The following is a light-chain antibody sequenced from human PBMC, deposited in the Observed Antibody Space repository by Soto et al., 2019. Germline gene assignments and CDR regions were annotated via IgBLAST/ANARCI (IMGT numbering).Light chain of an antibody. CDR2: GNS. Sequence: QSVLTQPPSVSGAPGQRVTISCTGSSSNIGAGYDVHWYQQLPGTAPKLLIYGNSNRPSGVPDRFSGSKSGTSASLAITGLQAEDEADYYCQSYDSRLRGPLYVFGTGTKVTVL. J-gene: IGLJ1*01. CDR1: SSNIGAGYD. CDR3: QSYDSRLRGPLYV. V-gene: IGLV1-40*01.